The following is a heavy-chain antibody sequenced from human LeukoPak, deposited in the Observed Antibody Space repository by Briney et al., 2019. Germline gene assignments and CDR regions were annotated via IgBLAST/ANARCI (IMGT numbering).Heavy chain of an antibody. CDR3: AKMMEQRVSVYCRDV. V-gene: IGHV3-23*01. D-gene: IGHD1-26*01. Sequence: GGSLRPSCASSGFASSNFVMSMVRQAPRKGLEWVSAMSGSGDGTYYADSVNGRFTISRDNSKNTLYLQMNSVRAEDRAVYYCAKMMEQRVSVYCRDVWGKGTSVTVP. CDR1: GFASSNFV. CDR2: MSGSGDGT. J-gene: IGHJ6*03.